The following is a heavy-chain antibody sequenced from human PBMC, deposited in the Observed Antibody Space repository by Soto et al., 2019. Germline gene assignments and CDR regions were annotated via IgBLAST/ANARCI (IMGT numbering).Heavy chain of an antibody. D-gene: IGHD3-22*01. CDR1: GGSVSSGSYY. Sequence: QVQLQESGPGLVKPSETLSLTCTVSGGSVSSGSYYWSWIRQPPGKGLEWIGYIYYSGSTNYDPSLKSRVTISVDTSKNQFSLKLSSVTAADTAVYYCARDRRYYYDSSGYCYFDSWGQGTLVTVSS. J-gene: IGHJ4*02. CDR3: ARDRRYYYDSSGYCYFDS. CDR2: IYYSGST. V-gene: IGHV4-61*01.